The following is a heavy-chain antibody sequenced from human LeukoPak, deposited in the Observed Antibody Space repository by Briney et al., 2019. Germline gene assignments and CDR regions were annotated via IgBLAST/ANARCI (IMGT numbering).Heavy chain of an antibody. V-gene: IGHV4-38-2*02. CDR3: ARSSPPFDY. J-gene: IGHJ4*02. CDR1: GYSISSGYY. CDR2: IYHSGST. Sequence: SETLSLTCTVSGYSISSGYYWGWIRQPPGKGLEWIGSIYHSGSTNYNPSLKSRVTMSVDTSKNQFSLKLSSVTAADTAVYYCARSSPPFDYWGQGTLVTVSS.